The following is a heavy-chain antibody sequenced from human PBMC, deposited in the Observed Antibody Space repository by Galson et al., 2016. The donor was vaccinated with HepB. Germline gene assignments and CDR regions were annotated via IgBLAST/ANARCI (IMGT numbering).Heavy chain of an antibody. CDR1: GFSFSRHS. V-gene: IGHV3-48*01. J-gene: IGHJ4*02. D-gene: IGHD1-26*01. CDR2: INGRSRSI. CDR3: AREGEGGFDY. Sequence: SLRLSCAASGFSFSRHSMNWVRQAPGKGLEWVAYINGRSRSIFYAASVKGRFTISRDNAKNSFYLQMNSLRADDTAVYYCAREGEGGFDYWGQGTLVTVSS.